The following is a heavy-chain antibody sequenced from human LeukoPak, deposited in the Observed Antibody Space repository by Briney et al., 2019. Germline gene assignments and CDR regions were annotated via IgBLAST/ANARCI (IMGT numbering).Heavy chain of an antibody. J-gene: IGHJ6*04. CDR1: GGSISSYY. V-gene: IGHV4-59*01. Sequence: KPSETVSLTCTVSGGSISSYYWSWIRQPPGKGLEWIGYIYYSGSTNYNPSLKSRVTISVDTSKNQFSLKLSSVTAADTAVYYCARGLTNYDILTGYYPNYYYGMDVWGKGTTVTVSS. D-gene: IGHD3-9*01. CDR3: ARGLTNYDILTGYYPNYYYGMDV. CDR2: IYYSGST.